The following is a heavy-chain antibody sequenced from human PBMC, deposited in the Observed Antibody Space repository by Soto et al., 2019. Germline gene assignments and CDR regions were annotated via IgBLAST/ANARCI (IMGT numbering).Heavy chain of an antibody. V-gene: IGHV4-59*01. J-gene: IGHJ4*02. CDR3: ATFLDYFDY. CDR2: IYYSGST. Sequence: SETLSLTCTVSGVSISSYYWSWIRQPPGKGLEWIGYIYYSGSTNYNPSLKSRVTISVDTSKNQFSLKLSSVTAADTAVYYCATFLDYFDYWGQGTLVTVSS. CDR1: GVSISSYY.